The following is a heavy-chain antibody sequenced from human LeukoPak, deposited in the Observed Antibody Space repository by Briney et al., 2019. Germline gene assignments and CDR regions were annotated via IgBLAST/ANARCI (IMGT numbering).Heavy chain of an antibody. V-gene: IGHV1-46*01. J-gene: IGHJ4*02. D-gene: IGHD3-3*01. CDR1: GYSFTSCY. Sequence: GASVKVSCKASGYSFTSCYMHWVRQAPRQVLEWMGIIDPSSGTTSYAQKFQGRVTMTRDTATSTVNMELSSLISEDTAVYYCARDLGVGYSGYLLPDYWGQGTLVTVSS. CDR3: ARDLGVGYSGYLLPDY. CDR2: IDPSSGTT.